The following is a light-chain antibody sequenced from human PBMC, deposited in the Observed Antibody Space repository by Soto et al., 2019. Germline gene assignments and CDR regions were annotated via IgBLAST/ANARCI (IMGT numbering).Light chain of an antibody. J-gene: IGLJ1*01. CDR2: GVT. Sequence: QSVLTQPASVSGSPGQSITIPCTGTSGDVGGYNLVSWYQQHPGKAPKLMLYGVTERPSGVSNRFSGSKSGNTASLTISGLQPDDEADYYCCSYAGNSEVFGTGTKVTVL. CDR1: SGDVGGYNL. V-gene: IGLV2-23*02. CDR3: CSYAGNSEV.